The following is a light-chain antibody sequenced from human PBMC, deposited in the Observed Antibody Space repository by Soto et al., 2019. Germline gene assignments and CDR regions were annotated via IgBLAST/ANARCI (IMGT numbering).Light chain of an antibody. V-gene: IGKV3-20*01. CDR3: QQYGSSPLT. Sequence: DMVLTQSPGTVALSPGERATLSCRASQSVSSGYLAWYQQKPGQAPRLLIYGVSSRATGIPDRFSGSGSGTDFTLTISRLEPEDVAVYYCQQYGSSPLTFGQGTKVEIK. J-gene: IGKJ1*01. CDR1: QSVSSGY. CDR2: GVS.